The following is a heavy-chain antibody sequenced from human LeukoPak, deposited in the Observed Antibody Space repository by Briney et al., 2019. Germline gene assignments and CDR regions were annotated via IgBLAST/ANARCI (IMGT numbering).Heavy chain of an antibody. CDR1: GFILSDYY. D-gene: IGHD6-13*01. CDR3: ARGDSSWYYFDY. J-gene: IGHJ4*02. CDR2: ISSSGSTI. V-gene: IGHV3-11*01. Sequence: GGSLRLSCAASGFILSDYYMNRIRQAPGKGLEWVSYISSSGSTIYYADSVKGRFTISRDNAKNSLYLQMNSLRAEDTAVYYCARGDSSWYYFDYWGQGTLVTVSS.